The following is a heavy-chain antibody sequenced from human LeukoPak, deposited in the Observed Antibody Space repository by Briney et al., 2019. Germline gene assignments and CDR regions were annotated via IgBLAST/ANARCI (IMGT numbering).Heavy chain of an antibody. CDR3: ARHGTISSESYFDY. CDR2: ISYSEST. D-gene: IGHD1-14*01. V-gene: IGHV4-59*08. Sequence: SETLSLTCTVSGGSISSYYWSWVRQPPGKGLEWIGYISYSESTNYNPSLKSRVTGFVDTSKNQVSLRLSSVTAADTAVYYCARHGTISSESYFDYWGQGALVTVSS. J-gene: IGHJ4*02. CDR1: GGSISSYY.